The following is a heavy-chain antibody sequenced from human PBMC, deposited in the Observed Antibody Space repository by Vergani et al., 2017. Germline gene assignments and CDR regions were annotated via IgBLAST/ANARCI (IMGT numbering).Heavy chain of an antibody. V-gene: IGHV5-10-1*03. CDR2: IDRSASYT. J-gene: IGHJ4*02. Sequence: EVQLVQSGAEVKKPGESLRISCKGSGYSFTSYWISWVRQMPGKGLEWMGRIDRSASYTNYSPSFQGHGTISADKSISTAYLQWSSLKASDTAMYYCARSEGYYDSSGYYYFYYWGQGTLVTVSS. CDR1: GYSFTSYW. CDR3: ARSEGYYDSSGYYYFYY. D-gene: IGHD3-22*01.